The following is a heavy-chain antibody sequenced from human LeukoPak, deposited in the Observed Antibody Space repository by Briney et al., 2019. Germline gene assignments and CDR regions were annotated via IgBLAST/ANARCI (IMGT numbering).Heavy chain of an antibody. D-gene: IGHD2-2*01. J-gene: IGHJ5*02. CDR3: ARLHCSSSSCLFPVFGYTNWFDP. V-gene: IGHV4-59*11. CDR2: IHSSRGT. Sequence: SETLSLTCGVSDDSISGHFWTWIRQPPGKALEWVGYIHSSRGTKYNPSLESRVSLSLDASKNQFSLRLNPVTAADTAVYYCARLHCSSSSCLFPVFGYTNWFDPWGQGTLVTVSS. CDR1: DDSISGHF.